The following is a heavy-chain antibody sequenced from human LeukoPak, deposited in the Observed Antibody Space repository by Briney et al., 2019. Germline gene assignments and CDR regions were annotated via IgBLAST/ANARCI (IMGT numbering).Heavy chain of an antibody. D-gene: IGHD3-22*01. J-gene: IGHJ4*02. V-gene: IGHV4-30-4*01. CDR3: ARNSRYYYDSSGTS. CDR1: GGSISSYY. CDR2: IYYSGST. Sequence: SETLSLTCTVSGGSISSYYWSWIRQPPGKGLEWIGYIYYSGSTYYNPSLKSRVTISVDTSKNQFSLKLSSVTAADTAVYYCARNSRYYYDSSGTSWGQGTLVTVSS.